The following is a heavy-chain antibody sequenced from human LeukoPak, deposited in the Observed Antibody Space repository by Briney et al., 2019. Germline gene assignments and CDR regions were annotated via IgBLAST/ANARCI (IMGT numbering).Heavy chain of an antibody. Sequence: GGSLRLSCAASGFGFRFSTYSLYWVRQAPGKGLEWVAVISYDGSNKYYADSVKGRFTISRDNSKNTLYLQMNSLRAEDTAVYYCARRGAAAGYYFDYWGQGTLVTVSS. J-gene: IGHJ4*02. CDR2: ISYDGSNK. D-gene: IGHD6-13*01. CDR3: ARRGAAAGYYFDY. CDR1: GFGFRFSTYS. V-gene: IGHV3-30-3*01.